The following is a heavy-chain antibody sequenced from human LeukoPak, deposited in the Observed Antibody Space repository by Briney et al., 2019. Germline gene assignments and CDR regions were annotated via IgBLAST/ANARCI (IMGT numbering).Heavy chain of an antibody. D-gene: IGHD3/OR15-3a*01. CDR1: GISFSNYW. J-gene: IGHJ2*01. Sequence: PGGSLRLSCAASGISFSNYWMTWIRQAPEKGLQWVANIKEDGGDKNYADSVKGRFTISRDNAKNLLYLQMNSPRAEDTAVYYCARWTDWYFDLWGLGTLVTVSS. CDR3: ARWTDWYFDL. V-gene: IGHV3-7*01. CDR2: IKEDGGDK.